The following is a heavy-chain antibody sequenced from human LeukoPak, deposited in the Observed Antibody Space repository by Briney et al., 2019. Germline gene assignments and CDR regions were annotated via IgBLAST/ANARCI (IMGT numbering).Heavy chain of an antibody. CDR1: GDSINSLD. CDR3: ARSSCPNNRCTYYLDY. J-gene: IGHJ4*02. V-gene: IGHV3-23*01. Sequence: TSETLSLTCTVSGDSINSLDLWRWVRQAPGKGLEWVSAISRSGETTVYADSMRGRFTMSRDNSKNTLYLQMNSLGAEDTAVYYCARSSCPNNRCTYYLDYWGQGTLVTVSS. D-gene: IGHD2-8*01. CDR2: ISRSGETT.